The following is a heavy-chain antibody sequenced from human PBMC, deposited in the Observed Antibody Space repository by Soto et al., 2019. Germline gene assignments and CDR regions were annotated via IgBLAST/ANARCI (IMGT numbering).Heavy chain of an antibody. J-gene: IGHJ3*02. D-gene: IGHD6-19*01. CDR3: AKDSGYSSGWPTFEI. CDR1: GFTVSGNH. Sequence: GGSLRLSCAVSGFTVSGNHMNWVRQAPGKGLEWVSIIETGGNVFYADSVKGRFTISRDNSKYTLSLQMNGLKVEDTAVYYCAKDSGYSSGWPTFEIWGVGTMVTVSS. V-gene: IGHV3-66*01. CDR2: IETGGNV.